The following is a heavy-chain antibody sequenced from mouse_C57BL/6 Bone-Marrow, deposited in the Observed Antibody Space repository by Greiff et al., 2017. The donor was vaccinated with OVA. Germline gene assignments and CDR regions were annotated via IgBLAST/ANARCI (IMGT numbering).Heavy chain of an antibody. D-gene: IGHD3-2*02. J-gene: IGHJ4*01. CDR1: GFNIKNTY. V-gene: IGHV14-3*01. CDR3: ASRQLTEGAYARDY. Sequence: EVQLQQSVAELVRPGASVKLSCTASGFNIKNTYMHWVKQRPEQGLEWIGRIDPANGTTKYAPKFQGKATITADTSSNTSYLQLSSLTSEDTASYYCASRQLTEGAYARDYWGQGTSVTVSS. CDR2: IDPANGTT.